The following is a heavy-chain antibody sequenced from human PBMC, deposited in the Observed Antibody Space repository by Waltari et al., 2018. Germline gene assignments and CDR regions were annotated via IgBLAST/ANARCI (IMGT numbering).Heavy chain of an antibody. J-gene: IGHJ4*02. Sequence: EVQLVESGGGLVQPGGSLRLSCSIYGFTFSDHYIDWVRQAPGKGLEWVGRSRNKAQVYITEYAASVKGRFIISRDDSKNSLYLQMDSLKTEDTAMYYCSSRHSGSSDYWGQGTLVTVSS. CDR2: SRNKAQVYIT. CDR3: SSRHSGSSDY. D-gene: IGHD1-26*01. CDR1: GFTFSDHY. V-gene: IGHV3-72*01.